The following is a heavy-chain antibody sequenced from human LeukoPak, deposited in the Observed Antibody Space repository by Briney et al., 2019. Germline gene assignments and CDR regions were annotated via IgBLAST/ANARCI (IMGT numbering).Heavy chain of an antibody. D-gene: IGHD2-15*01. V-gene: IGHV3-30*18. CDR1: GFTFSSNG. CDR3: AKGGCSGGSCYFEY. Sequence: PGGSLRLSCAASGFTFSSNGMHWVRQAPGKGLEWVAVISYDGSNKYYADSVKGRFTISRDNSKNTLNLQMNSLRAEDTAVYYCAKGGCSGGSCYFEYWGQGTLVTVSS. J-gene: IGHJ4*02. CDR2: ISYDGSNK.